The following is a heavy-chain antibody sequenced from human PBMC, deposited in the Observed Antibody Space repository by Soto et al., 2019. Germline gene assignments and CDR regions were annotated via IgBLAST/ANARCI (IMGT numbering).Heavy chain of an antibody. D-gene: IGHD6-13*01. CDR3: ARDLSSWYIDY. J-gene: IGHJ4*02. CDR2: IWYDGSNK. Sequence: PGGSLRLSCAASGFTFSSYGMHWVRQAPGKGLEWVAVIWYDGSNKYYADYVKGRYTNSRDNSKNTLFLQMNSLRAEDTAVYYCARDLSSWYIDYWGQGTLVTVSS. CDR1: GFTFSSYG. V-gene: IGHV3-33*01.